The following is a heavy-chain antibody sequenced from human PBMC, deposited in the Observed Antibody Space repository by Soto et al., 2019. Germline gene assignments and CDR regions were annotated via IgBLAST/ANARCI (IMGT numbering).Heavy chain of an antibody. CDR1: GFTFSSYS. CDR3: ARDAQSFDFDY. V-gene: IGHV3-48*02. Sequence: AGGSLRLSCAASGFTFSSYSMNWVRQAPGKGLEWVSYISSSSSTIYYADSVKGRFTISRDNAKNSLHLQMNSLRDEDTAVYYCARDAQSFDFDYWGQGTLVTVSS. CDR2: ISSSSSTI. D-gene: IGHD3-3*01. J-gene: IGHJ4*02.